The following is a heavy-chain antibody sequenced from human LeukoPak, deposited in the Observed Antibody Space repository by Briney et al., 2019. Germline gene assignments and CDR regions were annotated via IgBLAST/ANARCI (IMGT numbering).Heavy chain of an antibody. Sequence: SETLSLTCSVYGWSFSGYYWSWIRQPPGQGLKWIGEINDRGSINYNPSLKSRVCISVDTSKNQFSLKLSSVPAADTAVYFCARTAVVITADFPDYWGQGTLVTVSS. J-gene: IGHJ4*02. D-gene: IGHD3-22*01. CDR3: ARTAVVITADFPDY. CDR1: GWSFSGYY. V-gene: IGHV4-34*01. CDR2: INDRGSI.